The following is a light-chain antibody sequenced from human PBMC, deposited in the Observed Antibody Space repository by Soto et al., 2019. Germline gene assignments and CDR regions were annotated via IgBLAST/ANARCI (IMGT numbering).Light chain of an antibody. CDR3: QQYGSSPWA. V-gene: IGKV3-20*01. Sequence: EIEVTQSPGTLSLSPGERATLSCRASQSVSSSYLAWYQQKAGQAPRLLIYGASSRATGIPDRFSGSGSGTDFTLTISRLEPEDFAVYYCQQYGSSPWAFGQGTKVEIK. J-gene: IGKJ1*01. CDR1: QSVSSSY. CDR2: GAS.